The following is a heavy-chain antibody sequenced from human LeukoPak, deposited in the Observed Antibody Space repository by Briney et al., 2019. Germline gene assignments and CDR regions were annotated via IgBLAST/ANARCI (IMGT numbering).Heavy chain of an antibody. CDR2: IIPIFGTA. J-gene: IGHJ4*02. CDR1: GGTFSSYA. V-gene: IGHV1-69*13. CDR3: ARVVRWELHMYYFDY. Sequence: SVKVSCKASGGTFSSYAISWVRQAPGQGLEWMGGIIPIFGTANYAQKFQGRVTITADESTSTAYMELSSLRSEDTAVYYCARVVRWELHMYYFDYWGQGTLVTVSS. D-gene: IGHD1-26*01.